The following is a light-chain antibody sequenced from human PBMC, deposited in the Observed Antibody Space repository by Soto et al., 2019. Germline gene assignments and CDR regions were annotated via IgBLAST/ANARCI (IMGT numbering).Light chain of an antibody. CDR2: KVS. CDR1: QSLVNSDGNTY. J-gene: IGKJ1*01. Sequence: EVVMTQSPLSLPVTLGQPASISCRSSQSLVNSDGNTYLNWFHQRPGQSPRRLIYKVSNRDSGVXDXCSGSGSGTDFTLRISRVEAEDVGVYYCMQGSHWPRTFGQGTRVEIK. CDR3: MQGSHWPRT. V-gene: IGKV2-30*01.